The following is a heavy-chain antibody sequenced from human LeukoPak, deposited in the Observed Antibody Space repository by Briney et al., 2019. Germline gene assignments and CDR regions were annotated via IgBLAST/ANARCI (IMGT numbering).Heavy chain of an antibody. J-gene: IGHJ5*02. D-gene: IGHD2-15*01. V-gene: IGHV4-30-4*07. CDR1: VGSNSSGGYS. CDR3: ARAWVVGINWCDP. CDR2: IYYSGST. Sequence: PSETLSLTCAVSVGSNSSGGYSWSWIRQPPGKGLEWIGYIYYSGSTYYNPSLKSRVTISGDTSNNQFSLKLSPVTAADTAIYYCARAWVVGINWCDPWGQGTLVTVSS.